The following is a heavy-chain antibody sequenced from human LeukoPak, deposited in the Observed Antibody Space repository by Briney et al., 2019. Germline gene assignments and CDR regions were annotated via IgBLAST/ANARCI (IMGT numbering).Heavy chain of an antibody. CDR3: ARDLAYYYDSSYD. CDR2: IDSSSYNI. D-gene: IGHD3-22*01. J-gene: IGHJ4*02. Sequence: GGSLRLSCAASGFTFSSYSMNWVRQAPGKGLEWVSSIDSSSYNINYADSVKGRFTISRDNAKNSLFLQMNSLRAEDTAVYFCARDLAYYYDSSYDWGQGTLVTVSS. CDR1: GFTFSSYS. V-gene: IGHV3-21*01.